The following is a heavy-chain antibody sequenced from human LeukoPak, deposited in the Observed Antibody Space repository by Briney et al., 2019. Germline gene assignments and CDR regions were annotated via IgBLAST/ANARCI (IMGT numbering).Heavy chain of an antibody. V-gene: IGHV3-20*04. D-gene: IGHD3-22*01. CDR2: INWNGGST. J-gene: IGHJ4*02. CDR3: ARMYYYDSSGYLDY. Sequence: PGGSLRLSCAASGFTFDDYGMSWVRQAPGKGLEWVSGINWNGGSTGYADSVKSRFTISRDNAKNSLYLQMNSLRAEDTALYYCARMYYYDSSGYLDYWGQGTLVTVSS. CDR1: GFTFDDYG.